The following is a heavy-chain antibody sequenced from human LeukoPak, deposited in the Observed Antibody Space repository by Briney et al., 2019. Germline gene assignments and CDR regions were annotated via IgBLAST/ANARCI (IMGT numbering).Heavy chain of an antibody. D-gene: IGHD3-9*01. J-gene: IGHJ3*02. CDR1: GYTFSGYY. CDR3: ARDRTDYDILTGYSHDAFDM. Sequence: ASVKVSCKASGYTFSGYYMHWVRQAPGQGLEWMGWINPNSGGTNYAQKFQGRVTMTRDTSISTAYMELSRLRSDDTAVYYCARDRTDYDILTGYSHDAFDMWGQGTMVTVSS. V-gene: IGHV1-2*02. CDR2: INPNSGGT.